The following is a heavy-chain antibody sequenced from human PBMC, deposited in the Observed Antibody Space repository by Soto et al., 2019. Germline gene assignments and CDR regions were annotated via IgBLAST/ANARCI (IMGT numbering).Heavy chain of an antibody. CDR2: IWYDGSNK. V-gene: IGHV3-33*01. D-gene: IGHD3-3*01. Sequence: VGSLRLSCAASGFTFSSYGMHWVRQAPGKGLEWVAVIWYDGSNKYYADSVKGRFTISRDNSKNTLYLQMNSLRAEDTAVYYCARDREIFGSNYYYYYGMDVWGQGTTVTVSS. J-gene: IGHJ6*02. CDR3: ARDREIFGSNYYYYYGMDV. CDR1: GFTFSSYG.